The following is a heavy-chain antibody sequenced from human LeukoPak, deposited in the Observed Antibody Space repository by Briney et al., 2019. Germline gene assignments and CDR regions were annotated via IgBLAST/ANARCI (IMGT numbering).Heavy chain of an antibody. CDR3: ARESLRDDFWSGYYYYGMDV. V-gene: IGHV1-18*01. CDR2: ISAYNGNT. D-gene: IGHD3-3*01. J-gene: IGHJ6*02. Sequence: ASVTVSCTASGYTFTSYGISWVRQAPGQGLEWMGWISAYNGNTNYAQKLQGRVTMTTDTSTSTAYMELRSLRSDDTAVYYCARESLRDDFWSGYYYYGMDVWGQGTTVTVSS. CDR1: GYTFTSYG.